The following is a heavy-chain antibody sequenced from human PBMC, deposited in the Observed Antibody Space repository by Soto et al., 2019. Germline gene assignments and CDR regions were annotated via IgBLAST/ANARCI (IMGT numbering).Heavy chain of an antibody. V-gene: IGHV1-2*04. CDR2: INPNSGGT. Sequence: ASVKVSCKASGYTFTDYYMHWVRQAPGQELEWMGWINPNSGGTNYAQKFQGWVTMSRDTSISTAYMELNRLKSDDTAVYYCARSIYGGNSYDFQRWGQGTLVTVSS. CDR3: ARSIYGGNSYDFQR. J-gene: IGHJ1*01. D-gene: IGHD4-17*01. CDR1: GYTFTDYY.